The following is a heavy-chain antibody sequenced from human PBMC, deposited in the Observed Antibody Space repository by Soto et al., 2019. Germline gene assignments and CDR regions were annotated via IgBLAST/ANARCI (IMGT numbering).Heavy chain of an antibody. V-gene: IGHV3-30*18. Sequence: GGSLRLSCAASGFTFSSYGMHWVRQAPGKGLEWVAVISYDGSNKYYADSVKGRFTISRDNSKNTLYLQMNSLRAEDTAVYYCAKDPAYSRYYYYYMDVWGKGTTVTVSS. CDR3: AKDPAYSRYYYYYMDV. CDR1: GFTFSSYG. J-gene: IGHJ6*03. CDR2: ISYDGSNK. D-gene: IGHD2-21*01.